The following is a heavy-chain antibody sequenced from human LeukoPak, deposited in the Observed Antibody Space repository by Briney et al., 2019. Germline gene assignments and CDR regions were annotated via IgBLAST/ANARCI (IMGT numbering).Heavy chain of an antibody. D-gene: IGHD3-10*01. CDR1: ANTFTDYL. CDR2: INPKNGDT. J-gene: IGHJ4*02. CDR3: ARYGSGSNPPLDY. Sequence: ASVKVSCKASANTFTDYLMHWVRQAPGQGLEWMGWINPKNGDTKYAQQFQGRVTMTRDTSISTSYMELSSLRSDDTALYYCARYGSGSNPPLDYWGQGTLATVSS. V-gene: IGHV1-2*02.